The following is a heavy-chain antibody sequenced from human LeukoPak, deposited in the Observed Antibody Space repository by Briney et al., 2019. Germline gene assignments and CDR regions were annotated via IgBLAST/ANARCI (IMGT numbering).Heavy chain of an antibody. D-gene: IGHD3-22*01. CDR2: ISSNGGST. CDR1: GFTFSSYA. CDR3: VRGDYYDSSGYYYRYFQH. J-gene: IGHJ1*01. Sequence: GGSLRLSCSAPGFTFSSYAMHWVRQAPGKGLEYVSAISSNGGSTYYADSVKGRFTISRDNSKNTLYLQMSSLRAEDTAVYYCVRGDYYDSSGYYYRYFQHWGQGTLVTVSS. V-gene: IGHV3-64D*06.